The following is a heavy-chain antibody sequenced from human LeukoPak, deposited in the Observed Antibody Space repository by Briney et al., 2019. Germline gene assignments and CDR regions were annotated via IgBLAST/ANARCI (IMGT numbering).Heavy chain of an antibody. CDR1: GFTFSDYY. V-gene: IGHV3-11*01. CDR2: ISSSGSAI. D-gene: IGHD6-6*01. Sequence: GGSLRLSCAASGFTFSDYYMSWIRQAPGKGLEWVSYISSSGSAIYYADSVKGRFTISRDNAKNSLYLQMNSLRAEDTAVYYCARDLFSSSSNDPIYYFDYWGQGTLVTVSS. J-gene: IGHJ4*02. CDR3: ARDLFSSSSNDPIYYFDY.